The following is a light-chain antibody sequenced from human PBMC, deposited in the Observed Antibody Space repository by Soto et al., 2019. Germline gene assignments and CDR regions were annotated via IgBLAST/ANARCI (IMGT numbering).Light chain of an antibody. J-gene: IGKJ4*01. Sequence: EIVLTQSQDTLSVSPGERATLSCRASQSMSRTLAWYQQKSGQPPRLLIYDASTRATGFPARFSGSGSGTEFTLTISSLQSEDCAVYYCHQYNNWQLTFGGGTTVEIK. CDR2: DAS. V-gene: IGKV3D-15*01. CDR1: QSMSRT. CDR3: HQYNNWQLT.